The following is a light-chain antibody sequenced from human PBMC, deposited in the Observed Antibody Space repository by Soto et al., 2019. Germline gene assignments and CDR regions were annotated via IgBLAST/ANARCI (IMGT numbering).Light chain of an antibody. CDR2: AAS. CDR3: QQSDSTPRT. CDR1: QSISGF. J-gene: IGKJ1*01. V-gene: IGKV1-39*01. Sequence: DIQMTQSPSSLSASVGDRVTITCRASQSISGFLNWYQQKAGKAPELLIYAASSLKSGVPSRFSGSGSGTDFTLTISSLQPEDFATYYCQQSDSTPRTFGQGTKVEIK.